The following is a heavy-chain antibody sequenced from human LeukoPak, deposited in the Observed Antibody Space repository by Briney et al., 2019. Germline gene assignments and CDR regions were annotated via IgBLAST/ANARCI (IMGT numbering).Heavy chain of an antibody. V-gene: IGHV4-39*01. D-gene: IGHD4-17*01. CDR3: ARHTTPRYGDYFFDN. CDR1: GGSISSSSYY. Sequence: SETLSLTCTVSGGSISSSSYYWGWLRQPPGKGLEWIGSIYYSGITYYNPSLQSRVTLSVDTSKNQFSLTLTSLTAADTSVYYCARHTTPRYGDYFFDNWGQGTLVTVSS. CDR2: IYYSGIT. J-gene: IGHJ4*02.